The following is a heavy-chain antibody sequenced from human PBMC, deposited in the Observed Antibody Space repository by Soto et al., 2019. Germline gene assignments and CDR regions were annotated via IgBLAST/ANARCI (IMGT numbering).Heavy chain of an antibody. Sequence: GGSLRLSCSASGFTVRIYAMHWVRQAPGKGLEYVSSISTNGGSTDYADSVKGRFTISRDNSKNTVYLQMSSLRVEDTAVYYCVKGEYYYVSSGYYPFDYWGQGTLVTVSS. CDR3: VKGEYYYVSSGYYPFDY. CDR1: GFTVRIYA. J-gene: IGHJ4*02. CDR2: ISTNGGST. D-gene: IGHD3-22*01. V-gene: IGHV3-64D*06.